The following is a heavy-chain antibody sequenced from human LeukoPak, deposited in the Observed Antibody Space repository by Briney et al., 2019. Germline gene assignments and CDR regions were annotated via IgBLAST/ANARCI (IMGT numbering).Heavy chain of an antibody. J-gene: IGHJ6*03. CDR3: ARIKGETIFGVVPWYYYYYMDV. V-gene: IGHV4-59*01. D-gene: IGHD3-3*01. CDR2: IYYSGST. Sequence: PSETLSLTCTVSGGSISSYYWSWIRQPPGKGLEWIGYIYYSGSTNYNPSLKSRVTISVDTSKNQFSLKLSSVTAADTAVYYCARIKGETIFGVVPWYYYYYMDVWGKETTVTVSS. CDR1: GGSISSYY.